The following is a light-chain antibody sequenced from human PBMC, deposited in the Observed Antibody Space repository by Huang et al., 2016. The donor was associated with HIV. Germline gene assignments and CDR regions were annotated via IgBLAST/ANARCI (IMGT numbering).Light chain of an antibody. CDR2: QAS. CDR1: QSVRSW. J-gene: IGKJ1*01. Sequence: DIQMTQSPSTLSASVGDRVTIICRASQSVRSWLAWYQQKPGKAPKLLIYQASTLQNGVPSRFGGGGSGTEFTLTISSLQPDDFATYYCQQYSSYIQWTFGQGTKVEI. V-gene: IGKV1-5*03. CDR3: QQYSSYIQWT.